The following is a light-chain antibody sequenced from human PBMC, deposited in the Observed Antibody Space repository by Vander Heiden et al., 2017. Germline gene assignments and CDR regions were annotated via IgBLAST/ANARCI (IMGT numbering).Light chain of an antibody. Sequence: SSEMTQDPAVSVALGQTVRITCQGDGLRRSYAGWYQQKPGQAPLPVMFGEGNRPAGIPDRFSGYSSGDTASLTITGAQAEDEADYYCNSRDTSGNSPYVFGTGTKVTVL. CDR1: GLRRSY. CDR2: GEG. J-gene: IGLJ1*01. V-gene: IGLV3-19*01. CDR3: NSRDTSGNSPYV.